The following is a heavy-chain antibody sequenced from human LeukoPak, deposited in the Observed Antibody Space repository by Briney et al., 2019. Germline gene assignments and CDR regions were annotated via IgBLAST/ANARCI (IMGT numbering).Heavy chain of an antibody. CDR2: ISSSSSTI. Sequence: PGGSLRLSCAASGFTFSDYYMSWIRQAPGKGLEWVSYISSSSSTIYYADSVKGRFTISRDNAKNSLFLQMNSLRAEDTAVYYCARPRSGYSYGIDYWGQGTLVTVSS. CDR3: ARPRSGYSYGIDY. V-gene: IGHV3-11*01. CDR1: GFTFSDYY. J-gene: IGHJ4*02. D-gene: IGHD5-18*01.